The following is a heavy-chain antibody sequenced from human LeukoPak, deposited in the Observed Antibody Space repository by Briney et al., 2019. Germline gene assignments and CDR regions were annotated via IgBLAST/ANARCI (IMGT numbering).Heavy chain of an antibody. CDR1: GFTFSGSA. Sequence: GGSLCLSCAASGFTFSGSAMHWVCRASEKGLEWVGRIRSKANSYATAYAASVKGRFTISRDDSKNTAYLQMNSLKTEDTAVYYCTRLEVVVINSDAFVLWGQGTRVTVSS. CDR2: IRSKANSYAT. V-gene: IGHV3-73*01. CDR3: TRLEVVVINSDAFVL. J-gene: IGHJ3*01. D-gene: IGHD2-21*01.